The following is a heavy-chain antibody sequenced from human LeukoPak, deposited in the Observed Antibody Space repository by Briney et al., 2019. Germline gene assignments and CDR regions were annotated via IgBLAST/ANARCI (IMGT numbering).Heavy chain of an antibody. J-gene: IGHJ4*02. CDR2: ISGSGGST. V-gene: IGHV3-23*01. CDR3: AKDSSGYYRIDYFDY. Sequence: GGSLRLSCAASGFTFRSYAMSWVRQAPGKGLEWVSAISGSGGSTYYADSVKGRFTISRDNSKNTLYLQLNSLRAEDTAVYYCAKDSSGYYRIDYFDYWGQGTLVTVSS. CDR1: GFTFRSYA. D-gene: IGHD3-22*01.